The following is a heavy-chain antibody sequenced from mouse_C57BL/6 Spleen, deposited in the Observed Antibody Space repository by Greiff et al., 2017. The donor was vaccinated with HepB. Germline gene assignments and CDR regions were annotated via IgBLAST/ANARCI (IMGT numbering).Heavy chain of an antibody. V-gene: IGHV5-9-1*02. CDR1: GFTFSSYA. Sequence: EVKLVESGEGLVKPGGSLKLSCAASGFTFSSYAMSWVRQTPEKRLEWVAYISSGGDYIYYADTVKGRFTISRNNARNTLYLQMSSLKSEDTAMYYCTRDGPGYFDVWGTGTTVTVSS. CDR3: TRDGPGYFDV. CDR2: ISSGGDYI. D-gene: IGHD2-3*01. J-gene: IGHJ1*03.